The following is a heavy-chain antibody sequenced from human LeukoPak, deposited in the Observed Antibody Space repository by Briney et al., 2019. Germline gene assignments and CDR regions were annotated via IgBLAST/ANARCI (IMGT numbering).Heavy chain of an antibody. CDR1: GYTFTSYG. Sequence: ASVKLSCNASGYTFTSYGISWVRKAPGHGLEWMGWISAYNAITNYAQKLQGRVTMTTDSSPSTAYMELRSLRSADPAVYYCARSVRYNWNDALGYWGQGTLVTVSS. CDR3: ARSVRYNWNDALGY. J-gene: IGHJ4*02. D-gene: IGHD1-1*01. CDR2: ISAYNAIT. V-gene: IGHV1-18*01.